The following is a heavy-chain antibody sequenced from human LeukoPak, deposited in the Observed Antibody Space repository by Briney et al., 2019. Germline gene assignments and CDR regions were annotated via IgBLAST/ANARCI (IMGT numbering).Heavy chain of an antibody. Sequence: GGSLRLSCAASGFTVSSNYMNWVRQAPGKGLEWVSFISSGGTTYYANLVKGRFTISRANPKTPLYLQMNSLRAEDTAVYYCARDSSYYDSSALDAFDIWGQGTMVTVSS. D-gene: IGHD3-22*01. CDR1: GFTVSSNY. CDR3: ARDSSYYDSSALDAFDI. J-gene: IGHJ3*02. CDR2: ISSGGTT. V-gene: IGHV3-53*01.